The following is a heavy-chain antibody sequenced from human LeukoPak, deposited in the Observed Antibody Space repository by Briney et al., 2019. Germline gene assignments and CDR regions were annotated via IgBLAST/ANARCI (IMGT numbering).Heavy chain of an antibody. V-gene: IGHV4-38-2*02. CDR1: RYSISSGYF. Sequence: PSETLSLTCTVSRYSISSGYFWGWIRQPPGKGLEWIGSIYNSGSTNYNPSLRSRVTISVDTSKNQFSLRLSSVTAADTAVYYCARQQGGTFDIWGQGTMVTVSS. CDR2: IYNSGST. J-gene: IGHJ3*02. D-gene: IGHD3-16*01. CDR3: ARQQGGTFDI.